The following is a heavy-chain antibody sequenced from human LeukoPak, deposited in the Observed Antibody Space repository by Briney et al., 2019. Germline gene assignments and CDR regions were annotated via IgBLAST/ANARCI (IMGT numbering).Heavy chain of an antibody. CDR1: SYTFNRFA. J-gene: IGHJ4*02. V-gene: IGHV1-18*01. CDR3: ARGGYQLLHF. CDR2: ISAYNGDT. Sequence: ASVKVSCKASSYTFNRFAFTWMRQAPGQGLEWVGWISAYNGDTHYAQNFQGRITMTTDTSTSTAYMELRSLTSDDTAVYYCARGGYQLLHFWGQGTLVIVSS. D-gene: IGHD2-2*01.